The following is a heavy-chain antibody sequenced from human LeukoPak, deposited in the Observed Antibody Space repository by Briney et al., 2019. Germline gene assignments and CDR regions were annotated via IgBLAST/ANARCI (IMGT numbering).Heavy chain of an antibody. D-gene: IGHD2-21*01. CDR2: INTYKGDT. CDR3: AREFGHCDGDNCFYFFDT. J-gene: IGHJ4*02. V-gene: IGHV1-18*01. Sequence: GASVKVSCKASGYTLTNYNISWVRQAPGQGLEWMGWINTYKGDTLYAQKLQGRVTMTADTSTNTAYMELRNLRFDDTAVYYCAREFGHCDGDNCFYFFDTWGQGFRVTVSS. CDR1: GYTLTNYN.